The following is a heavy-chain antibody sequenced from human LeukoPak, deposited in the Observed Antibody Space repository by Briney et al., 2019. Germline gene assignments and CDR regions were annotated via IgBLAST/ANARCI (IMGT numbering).Heavy chain of an antibody. D-gene: IGHD3-22*01. CDR1: GFTFSDYY. CDR3: ARAGSGWYFRYYDSSGYPFDY. J-gene: IGHJ4*02. V-gene: IGHV3-11*06. Sequence: PGGSLRLSCAASGFTFSDYYMSWIRQAPGKGLEWVSYISSSSSYTNYADSVKGRFTISRDNAKNSLYLQMNSLRAEDTAVYYCARAGSGWYFRYYDSSGYPFDYWGQGTLVTVSS. CDR2: ISSSSSYT.